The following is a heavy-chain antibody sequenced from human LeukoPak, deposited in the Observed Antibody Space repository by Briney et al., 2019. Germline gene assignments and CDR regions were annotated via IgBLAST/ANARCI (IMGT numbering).Heavy chain of an antibody. CDR2: IYSGDRT. V-gene: IGHV3-53*01. Sequence: PGGSLRLSCAASGFTVSSNYMSWVRQAPGKGLEWVSLIYSGDRTYYADSVKGRFTISRDNSKNMLYLEMNSLRAEDTAVYYCARTTNYGSGSYYNGPHDYWGQGTLVTVSS. J-gene: IGHJ4*02. CDR1: GFTVSSNY. CDR3: ARTTNYGSGSYYNGPHDY. D-gene: IGHD3-10*01.